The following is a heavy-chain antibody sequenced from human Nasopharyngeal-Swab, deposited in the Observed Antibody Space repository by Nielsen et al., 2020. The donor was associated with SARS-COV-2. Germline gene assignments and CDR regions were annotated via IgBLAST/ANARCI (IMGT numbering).Heavy chain of an antibody. CDR3: TTRAIASTAIWRNAFDI. D-gene: IGHD2-21*02. CDR2: IKSETDGGTT. V-gene: IGHV3-15*07. J-gene: IGHJ3*02. CDR1: GFTFTNAW. Sequence: GESLKISCAASGFTFTNAWMNWVRQAPGKGLEWVGRIKSETDGGTTDYAAPVKGRFTVSRDDSKNTLYLQMDSLKTEDTAVYYCTTRAIASTAIWRNAFDIWGQGTMVTVSS.